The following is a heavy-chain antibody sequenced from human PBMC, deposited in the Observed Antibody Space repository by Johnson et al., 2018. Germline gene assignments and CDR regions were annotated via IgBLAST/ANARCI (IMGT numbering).Heavy chain of an antibody. CDR1: GGTFRSYA. D-gene: IGHD6-6*01. CDR3: AREAGGIAARPDP. V-gene: IGHV1-69*12. CDR2: ILPIFGTA. J-gene: IGHJ5*02. Sequence: QVQLVQSGAEGKKPGSSVKVSCKASGGTFRSYAISWVRPAPGQGLEWMGGILPIFGTANYAQKFQGRVTITADESTSTAYMELSSLGSEATAMYYCAREAGGIAARPDPWGQGTLVTVSS.